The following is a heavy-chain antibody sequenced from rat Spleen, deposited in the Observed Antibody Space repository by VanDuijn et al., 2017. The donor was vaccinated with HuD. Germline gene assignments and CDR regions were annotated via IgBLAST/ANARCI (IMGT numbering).Heavy chain of an antibody. Sequence: EVQLVESGGGLVQPGRSMKLSCATSRFTFSDYYMAWVRQDPKKGLEWVASISYEGSSTYYGDSVKGRFTISRDNAKSTLYLQMNSLRSEDTATYYCARQGTTRYEPAFDYWGQGVMVTVSS. CDR3: ARQGTTRYEPAFDY. CDR1: RFTFSDYY. J-gene: IGHJ2*01. V-gene: IGHV5-22*01. CDR2: ISYEGSST. D-gene: IGHD1-4*01.